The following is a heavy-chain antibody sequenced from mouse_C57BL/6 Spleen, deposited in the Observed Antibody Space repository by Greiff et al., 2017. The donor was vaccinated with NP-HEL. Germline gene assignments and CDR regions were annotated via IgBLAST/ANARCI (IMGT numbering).Heavy chain of an antibody. CDR2: INPYNGDT. D-gene: IGHD1-1*01. CDR1: GYSFTGYF. CDR3: ARGSFTTVVARGFAY. Sequence: VQLKESGPELVKPGDSVKISCKASGYSFTGYFMNWVMQSHGKSLEWIGRINPYNGDTFYNQKFKGKATLTVDKSSSTAHMELRSLTSEDSAVYYCARGSFTTVVARGFAYWGQGTLVTVSA. J-gene: IGHJ3*01. V-gene: IGHV1-20*01.